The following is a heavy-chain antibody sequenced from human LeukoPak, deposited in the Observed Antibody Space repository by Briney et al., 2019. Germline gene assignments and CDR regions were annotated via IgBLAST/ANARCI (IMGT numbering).Heavy chain of an antibody. Sequence: SETLSLTCTVSGYSISSGYYWGWIRQPPGKGLEWIGSIYHSGSTYYNPSLKSRVTISVDTSKNQLSLKLSSVTAADTAVYYCARAPPRKPSLVYDSSGYTLYYFDYWGQGTLVTVSS. CDR1: GYSISSGYY. CDR3: ARAPPRKPSLVYDSSGYTLYYFDY. J-gene: IGHJ4*02. CDR2: IYHSGST. V-gene: IGHV4-38-2*02. D-gene: IGHD3-22*01.